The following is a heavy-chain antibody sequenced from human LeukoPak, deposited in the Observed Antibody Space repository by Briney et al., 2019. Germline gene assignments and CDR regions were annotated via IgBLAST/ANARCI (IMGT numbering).Heavy chain of an antibody. CDR3: ASRITMVRGVID. Sequence: GGSLRLSCAASGFTFSSYDMHWVRQATGKGLEWVSAIGTAGDTYYPGSVKGRFTISRDNAKNSLYLQMNSLRAEDTAVYYCASRITMVRGVIDWGQGTLVTVSS. CDR1: GFTFSSYD. V-gene: IGHV3-13*01. D-gene: IGHD3-10*01. CDR2: IGTAGDT. J-gene: IGHJ4*02.